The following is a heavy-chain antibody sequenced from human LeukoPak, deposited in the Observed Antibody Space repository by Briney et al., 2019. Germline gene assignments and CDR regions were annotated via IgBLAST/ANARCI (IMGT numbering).Heavy chain of an antibody. V-gene: IGHV3-33*06. CDR3: AKSTLNYYDSSGHDAFDI. CDR2: IWYDGSNK. D-gene: IGHD3-22*01. Sequence: QPGRSLRLSCAASGLTFSSYGMHWVRQAPGKGREWVAVIWYDGSNKYYADSVKGRFTISRDNSKNTLYLQMNSLRAEDTAVYYCAKSTLNYYDSSGHDAFDIWGQGTMVTVSS. J-gene: IGHJ3*02. CDR1: GLTFSSYG.